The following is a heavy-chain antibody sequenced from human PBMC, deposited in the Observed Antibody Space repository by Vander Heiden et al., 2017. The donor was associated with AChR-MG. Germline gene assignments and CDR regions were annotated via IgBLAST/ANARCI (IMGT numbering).Heavy chain of an antibody. D-gene: IGHD3-10*01. CDR1: GFTVSSNY. V-gene: IGHV3-53*02. CDR2: IYSGGST. J-gene: IGHJ4*02. Sequence: EVQLVETGGGLIQPGGSLRLSCAASGFTVSSNYMSWVRQAPGKGLEWVSVIYSGGSTYYADSVKGRFTISRDNSKNTLYLQMNSLRAEDTAVYYCARVAPVGVIAIDYWGQGTLVTVSS. CDR3: ARVAPVGVIAIDY.